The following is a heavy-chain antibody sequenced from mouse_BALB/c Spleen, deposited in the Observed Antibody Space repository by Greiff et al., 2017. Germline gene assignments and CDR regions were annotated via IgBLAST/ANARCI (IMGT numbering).Heavy chain of an antibody. J-gene: IGHJ3*01. D-gene: IGHD2-2*01. CDR2: ISDGGSYT. CDR1: GFTFSDYY. CDR3: ASEDGYVFAY. V-gene: IGHV5-4*02. Sequence: EVQGVESGGGLVKPGGSLKLSCAASGFTFSDYYMYWVRQTPEKRLEWVATISDGGSYTYYPDSVKGRFTISSDNTKKNLYLQMSILKSEDTAMYYCASEDGYVFAYWGQGTLVTVSA.